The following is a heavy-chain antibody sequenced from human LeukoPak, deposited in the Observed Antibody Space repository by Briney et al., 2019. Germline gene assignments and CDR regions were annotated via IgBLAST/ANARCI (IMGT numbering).Heavy chain of an antibody. Sequence: PSETLSLTCAVSGYSISSGYYWGWIRQPPGKGLEWIGSIYHSGSTYYNPSLKSRVTISVDTSKNQFPLKLSSVTAADTAVYYCARSYYDFWSGYLYHYYYYMDVWGKGTTVTVSS. J-gene: IGHJ6*03. CDR1: GYSISSGYY. CDR2: IYHSGST. CDR3: ARSYYDFWSGYLYHYYYYMDV. V-gene: IGHV4-38-2*01. D-gene: IGHD3-3*01.